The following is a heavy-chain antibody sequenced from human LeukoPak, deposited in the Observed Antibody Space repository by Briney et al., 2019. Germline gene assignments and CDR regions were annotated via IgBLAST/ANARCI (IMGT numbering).Heavy chain of an antibody. Sequence: ASVKVSCKASGYTFTGYYMHWVRQAPGQGLEWMGWINPNSGGTNYAQKFQGRVTVTRDTSISTAYMELSRLRSDDTAVYYCARITMVRGATPYYFDYWGQGTLVTVSS. CDR2: INPNSGGT. D-gene: IGHD3-10*01. CDR1: GYTFTGYY. J-gene: IGHJ4*02. V-gene: IGHV1-2*02. CDR3: ARITMVRGATPYYFDY.